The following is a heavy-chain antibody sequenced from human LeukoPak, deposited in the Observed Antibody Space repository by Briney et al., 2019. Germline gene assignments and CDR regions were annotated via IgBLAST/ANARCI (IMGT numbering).Heavy chain of an antibody. J-gene: IGHJ4*02. CDR2: IYHSGST. V-gene: IGHV4-38-2*01. CDR1: GYSISSGYY. D-gene: IGHD7-27*01. Sequence: PSETLSLTCAVSGYSISSGYYWGWIRQPPGKGLEWIGSIYHSGSTYYNPSLMSRVTISVDTSKNQFSLKLSSVTAADTAVYYCARSNWAYYFDYWGQGTLVTVSS. CDR3: ARSNWAYYFDY.